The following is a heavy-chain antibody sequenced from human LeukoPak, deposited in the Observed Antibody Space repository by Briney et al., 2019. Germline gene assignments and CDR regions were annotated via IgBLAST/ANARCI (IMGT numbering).Heavy chain of an antibody. D-gene: IGHD3-9*01. Sequence: AGGSLRLSCAASGFTFSSYAMSWVRQAPGKGLEWVSAISGSGGSTYYADSVKGRFTISRDNSKNTLYLQMNSLRAEDTAVYYCAGDILTGYPDYYYYYMDVWGKGTTVTVSS. CDR3: AGDILTGYPDYYYYYMDV. J-gene: IGHJ6*03. V-gene: IGHV3-23*01. CDR2: ISGSGGST. CDR1: GFTFSSYA.